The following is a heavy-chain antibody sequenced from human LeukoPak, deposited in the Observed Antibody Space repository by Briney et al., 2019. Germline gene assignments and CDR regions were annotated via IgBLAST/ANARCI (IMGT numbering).Heavy chain of an antibody. CDR2: INPNSGGT. CDR1: GYTFTGYY. V-gene: IGHV1-2*02. D-gene: IGHD3-10*01. J-gene: IGHJ4*02. Sequence: VASVKVSCKASGYTFTGYYMHWVRQAPGQGLEWMGWINPNSGGTNYAQKFQGRVTMTRDTSISTAYMELSRLRSDDTAVYYCARGRITMVRGVLEFDYWGQGTLVTVSS. CDR3: ARGRITMVRGVLEFDY.